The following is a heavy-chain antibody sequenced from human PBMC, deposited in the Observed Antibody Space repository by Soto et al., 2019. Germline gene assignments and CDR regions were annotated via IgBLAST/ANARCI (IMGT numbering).Heavy chain of an antibody. D-gene: IGHD3-3*01. Sequence: PSETLSLTCAVYGGSFSGYYWSWIRQPPGKGLEWIGEINHSGSTNYNPSLKSRVTISVDTSKNQFSLKLSSVTAADTAVYYCARGRTIFGVVKTRNYYYYYMDVWGKGTTVTVSS. CDR1: GGSFSGYY. CDR2: INHSGST. V-gene: IGHV4-34*01. CDR3: ARGRTIFGVVKTRNYYYYYMDV. J-gene: IGHJ6*03.